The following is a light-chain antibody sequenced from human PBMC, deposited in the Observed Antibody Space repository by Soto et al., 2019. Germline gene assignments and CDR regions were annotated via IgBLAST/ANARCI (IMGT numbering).Light chain of an antibody. CDR2: GAS. CDR1: QSVSSSY. V-gene: IGKV3-20*01. CDR3: QQYGSSPYT. Sequence: EIVLTQSPGTLSLSPGERATLSCRASQSVSSSYLAWYQQKPGQAPRLLIYGASSRATGIPYRFSGSGSGTDFTLTISRLEPEDFAVYYCQQYGSSPYTFGQGTKADIK. J-gene: IGKJ2*01.